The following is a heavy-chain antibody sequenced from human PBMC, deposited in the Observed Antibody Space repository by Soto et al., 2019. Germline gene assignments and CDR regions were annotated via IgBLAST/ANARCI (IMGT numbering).Heavy chain of an antibody. D-gene: IGHD4-17*01. CDR2: ISYDGSNK. CDR1: GFTFSSYG. CDR3: VSQRTTVPTQAYFDY. J-gene: IGHJ4*02. V-gene: IGHV3-30*03. Sequence: GGSLRLSCAASGFTFSSYGMHWVRQAPGKGLEWVAVISYDGSNKYYADSVKGRFTISRDNSKNTLYLQMNSLRAEDTAVYFCVSQRTTVPTQAYFDYWGPGALVTVSS.